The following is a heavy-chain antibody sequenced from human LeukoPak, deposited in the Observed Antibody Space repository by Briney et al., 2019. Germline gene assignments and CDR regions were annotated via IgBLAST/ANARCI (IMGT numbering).Heavy chain of an antibody. CDR3: ARGHSSGSYDAFDI. CDR1: GGSISSYY. V-gene: IGHV4-59*01. CDR2: IYYSGST. Sequence: SETLSLTCTVSGGSISSYYWSWIRQPPGKGLEWIGYIYYSGSTNYNPSLKSRVTISVDTSKNQFSLKLSSVTAADTAVYYCARGHSSGSYDAFDIWGQGTMVTVSS. J-gene: IGHJ3*02. D-gene: IGHD3-22*01.